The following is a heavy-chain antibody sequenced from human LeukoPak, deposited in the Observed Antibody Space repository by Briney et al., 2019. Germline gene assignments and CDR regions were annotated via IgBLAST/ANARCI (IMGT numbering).Heavy chain of an antibody. Sequence: GGSLRLSCVASGFTFSNSAMSWVRQAPGKGLEWVSAISGGGGSTYYADSVKGRFTISRDNSKNTLYLQMSSLRAEDTAVYYCAKGGGSIFFDYWGQGTLVTVSS. D-gene: IGHD1-26*01. V-gene: IGHV3-23*01. CDR3: AKGGGSIFFDY. J-gene: IGHJ4*02. CDR2: ISGGGGST. CDR1: GFTFSNSA.